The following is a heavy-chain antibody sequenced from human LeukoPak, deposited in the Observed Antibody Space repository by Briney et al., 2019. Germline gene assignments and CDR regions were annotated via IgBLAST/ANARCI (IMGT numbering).Heavy chain of an antibody. V-gene: IGHV1-2*02. J-gene: IGHJ3*02. Sequence: ASMKVSCKASGYTFTGYYMHWVRQAPGQGLEWMGWINPNSGGTNYAQKFQGRVTMTRDTSISTAYMELSRLRSDDTAVYYCARDPDGYNAFDIWGQGTMVTVSS. D-gene: IGHD5-24*01. CDR1: GYTFTGYY. CDR2: INPNSGGT. CDR3: ARDPDGYNAFDI.